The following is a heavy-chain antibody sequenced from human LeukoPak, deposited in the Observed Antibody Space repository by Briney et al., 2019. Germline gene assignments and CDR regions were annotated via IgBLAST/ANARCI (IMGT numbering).Heavy chain of an antibody. Sequence: SETLSLTCTVSGGSISTHFWTWIRQPPGMGLEWIGYIYYTGSTNYIPSLKSRVTISLDTSKNQFSLHLSFVTAADTAVYYCARAPNGYYPLDYWGQGTLVTVSS. CDR3: ARAPNGYYPLDY. CDR2: IYYTGST. J-gene: IGHJ4*02. V-gene: IGHV4-59*11. CDR1: GGSISTHF. D-gene: IGHD3-22*01.